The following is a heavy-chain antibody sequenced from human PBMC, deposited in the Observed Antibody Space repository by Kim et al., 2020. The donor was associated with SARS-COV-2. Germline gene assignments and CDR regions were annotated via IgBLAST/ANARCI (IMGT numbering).Heavy chain of an antibody. Sequence: NKYYADSVKGRFTISRDNSKNTLYLQMNSLRAEDTAVYYCAKEGDGCLEYWGQGTLVTVSS. V-gene: IGHV3-30*02. CDR3: AKEGDGCLEY. CDR2: NK. D-gene: IGHD3-16*01. J-gene: IGHJ4*02.